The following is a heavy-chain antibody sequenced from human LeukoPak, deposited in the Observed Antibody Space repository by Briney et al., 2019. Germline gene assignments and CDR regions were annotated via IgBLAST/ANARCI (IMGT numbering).Heavy chain of an antibody. V-gene: IGHV3-30-3*01. D-gene: IGHD6-19*01. CDR2: ISYDGSNK. CDR1: GFTFSSYA. CDR3: ARGTPSSSGWLYYGMDV. Sequence: GGSLRLSCAASGFTFSSYAMHWVRQAPGKGLEWVGVISYDGSNKYYADSVKGRFTISRDNSKNTLYLQMNSLRAEDTAVYYCARGTPSSSGWLYYGMDVWGQGTLVTVSS. J-gene: IGHJ6*02.